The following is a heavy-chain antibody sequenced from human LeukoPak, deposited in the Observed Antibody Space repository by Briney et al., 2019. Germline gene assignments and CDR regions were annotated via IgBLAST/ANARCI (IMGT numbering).Heavy chain of an antibody. CDR3: AREWWRRRDGYKTFDY. V-gene: IGHV1-18*01. Sequence: GASVKVSCKASGYTFTSYGISWVRQAPGQGLEWMGWISAYNGNTNYAQKLQGIVTMTTDTSTSTAYMELRSLRSDDTAVYYCAREWWRRRDGYKTFDYWGQGTLVTVSS. CDR2: ISAYNGNT. CDR1: GYTFTSYG. D-gene: IGHD5-24*01. J-gene: IGHJ4*02.